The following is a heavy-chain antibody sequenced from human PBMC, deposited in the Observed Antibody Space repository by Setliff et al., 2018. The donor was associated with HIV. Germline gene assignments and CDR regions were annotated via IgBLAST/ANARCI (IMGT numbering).Heavy chain of an antibody. CDR2: IFYSGSP. CDR3: ARGFLSIFGVVSXFDY. D-gene: IGHD3-3*01. Sequence: SETLSLTCTVSSGSITSRTYYWGWIRQPPGKGLEWIGSIFYSGSPNSNPSLKXXVTISVDTSKNPXXLKLSSVTAAXTAVYYCARGFLSIFGVVSXFDYWGXXXXVTVXS. J-gene: IGHJ4*03. V-gene: IGHV4-39*07. CDR1: SGSITSRTYY.